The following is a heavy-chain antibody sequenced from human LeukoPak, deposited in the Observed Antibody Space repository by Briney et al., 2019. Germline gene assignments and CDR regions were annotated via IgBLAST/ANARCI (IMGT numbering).Heavy chain of an antibody. CDR1: GYTFTAHY. Sequence: ASVKVSCRASGYTFTAHYIHWVRQAPGQGLEWMGWINPNSGGTNYAQKFQGRVTMTRDTSISTAYMELSRLRSDDTAVYYCARSFGDSSSWFYYYYGMDVWGQGTTVTVSS. CDR3: ARSFGDSSSWFYYYYGMDV. CDR2: INPNSGGT. D-gene: IGHD6-13*01. J-gene: IGHJ6*02. V-gene: IGHV1-2*02.